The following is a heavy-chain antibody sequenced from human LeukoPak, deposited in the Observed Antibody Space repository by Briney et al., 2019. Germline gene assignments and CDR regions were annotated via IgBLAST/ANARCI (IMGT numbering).Heavy chain of an antibody. CDR1: GGSISSYY. Sequence: SETLSLTCTVSGGSISSYYWSWIRQPPGKGLEWIGYIYYSGRTNYNPSLKSRVTISVDTSQNQFSLKLSSVTAADTAVYYCARAPSDIVVVPAAPPRYYYYGMDVWGKGTTVTVSS. D-gene: IGHD2-2*01. V-gene: IGHV4-59*01. CDR3: ARAPSDIVVVPAAPPRYYYYGMDV. J-gene: IGHJ6*04. CDR2: IYYSGRT.